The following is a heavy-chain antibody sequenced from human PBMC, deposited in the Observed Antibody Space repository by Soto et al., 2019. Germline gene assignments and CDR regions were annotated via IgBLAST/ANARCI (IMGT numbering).Heavy chain of an antibody. Sequence: GGSLRLSCAASEFTFSNYAMSWVRQAPGKGLEWVSAISYGGGTTYYADSVKGRFTISRDNSKNTLYLQMNSLRAEDTAVYYCAKNPGYYYDSTGYHFDYWGQGTLVSVSS. CDR3: AKNPGYYYDSTGYHFDY. V-gene: IGHV3-23*01. CDR1: EFTFSNYA. J-gene: IGHJ4*02. CDR2: ISYGGGTT. D-gene: IGHD3-22*01.